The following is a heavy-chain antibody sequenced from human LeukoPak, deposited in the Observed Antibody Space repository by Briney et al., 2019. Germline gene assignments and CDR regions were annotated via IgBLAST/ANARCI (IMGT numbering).Heavy chain of an antibody. CDR2: ISYDGSNK. Sequence: PGGSLRLSCAASGFTFSSNYMSWVRQAPGQGLEWVAVISYDGSNKYYADTVKGRFTISRDNSKNTLYLQMNSLRAEDTAVYYCAKLPSRDGYNTNYYFDYWGQGTLVTVSS. J-gene: IGHJ4*02. CDR1: GFTFSSNY. D-gene: IGHD5-12*01. CDR3: AKLPSRDGYNTNYYFDY. V-gene: IGHV3-30*18.